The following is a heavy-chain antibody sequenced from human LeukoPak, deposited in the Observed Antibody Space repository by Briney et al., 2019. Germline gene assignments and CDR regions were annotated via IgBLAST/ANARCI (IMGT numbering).Heavy chain of an antibody. J-gene: IGHJ6*03. CDR2: IIPILGIA. Sequence: SVKVSCKASGGTFSSYTISWVRQAPGQGLEWMGRIIPILGIANYAQKFQGRVTITADKSTSTAYMELSSLRSEDTAVYYCARGNTIFGVVSRLNYMDVWGKGTTVTVSS. D-gene: IGHD3-3*01. CDR1: GGTFSSYT. V-gene: IGHV1-69*02. CDR3: ARGNTIFGVVSRLNYMDV.